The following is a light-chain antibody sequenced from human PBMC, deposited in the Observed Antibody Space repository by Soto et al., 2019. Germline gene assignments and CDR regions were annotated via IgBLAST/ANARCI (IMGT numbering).Light chain of an antibody. CDR1: QRVSSSY. Sequence: ETGWTQSPGTMSLSTEVRATLSCRASQRVSSSYLAWYQQKPGQAPRLLIYDASSRATGIPDRFSGSGSGTDFTLTISRLEPEDFAVYYCQQYVRSPPSWTFGQGTKVEIK. CDR2: DAS. V-gene: IGKV3-20*01. CDR3: QQYVRSPPSWT. J-gene: IGKJ1*01.